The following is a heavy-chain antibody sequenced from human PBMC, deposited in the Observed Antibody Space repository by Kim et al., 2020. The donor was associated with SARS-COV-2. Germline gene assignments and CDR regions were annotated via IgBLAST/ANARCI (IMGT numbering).Heavy chain of an antibody. Sequence: SETLSLTCTFSGGSLNSFYWSWIRQAPGKGLEWIGYVHIGGTTNYNSSLKSRVTILLDTSKNHYSLRLTSVTAADTAVYYCARHRGADFYYCGPEVWG. CDR3: ARHRGADFYYCGPEV. J-gene: IGHJ6*02. CDR1: GGSLNSFY. D-gene: IGHD3-10*01. V-gene: IGHV4-4*08. CDR2: VHIGGTT.